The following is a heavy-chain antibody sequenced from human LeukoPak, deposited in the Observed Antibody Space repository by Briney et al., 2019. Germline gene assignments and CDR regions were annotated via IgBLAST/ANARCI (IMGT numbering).Heavy chain of an antibody. J-gene: IGHJ4*02. CDR1: GFTFSSYA. Sequence: GGSLRLSCAASGFTFSSYAMSWVRQAPGKGLEWVSSISSSSSYIYYADSVKGRFTISRDNAKNSLYLQMNSLRAEDTAVYYCASLIAAAHDYWGQGTLVTVSS. D-gene: IGHD6-13*01. CDR2: ISSSSSYI. CDR3: ASLIAAAHDY. V-gene: IGHV3-21*01.